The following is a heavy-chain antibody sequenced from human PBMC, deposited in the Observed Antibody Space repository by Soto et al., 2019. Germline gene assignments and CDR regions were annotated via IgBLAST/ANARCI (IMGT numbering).Heavy chain of an antibody. J-gene: IGHJ4*02. CDR3: ARGGRLYGSGSYYSYFDY. CDR1: GYTFTSYY. Sequence: ASVKVSCKASGYTFTSYYMHWVRQAPGQGLEWMGIINPSGGSTSYAQKFRGRVTMTRDTSTSTVCMELSSLRSEDTAVYYCARGGRLYGSGSYYSYFDYWGQGTLVTVSS. CDR2: INPSGGST. D-gene: IGHD3-10*01. V-gene: IGHV1-46*01.